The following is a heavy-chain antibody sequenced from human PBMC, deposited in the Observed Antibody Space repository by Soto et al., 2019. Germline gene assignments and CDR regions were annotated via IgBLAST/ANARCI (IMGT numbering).Heavy chain of an antibody. CDR1: GASVSSASYL. CDR3: ARQGYSSSWYDTNWFDP. CDR2: IYYSGST. D-gene: IGHD6-13*01. Sequence: SETLSLTCSVSGASVSSASYLWGWIRQPPGKGLEWIGYIYYSGSTNYNPSLKSRVTISIDTSKNQFSLKLSSVTAADTAVYYCARQGYSSSWYDTNWFDPWGQGTLVTVSS. V-gene: IGHV4-61*01. J-gene: IGHJ5*02.